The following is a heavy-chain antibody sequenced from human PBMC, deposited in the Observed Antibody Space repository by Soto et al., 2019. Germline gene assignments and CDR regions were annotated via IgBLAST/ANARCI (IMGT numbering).Heavy chain of an antibody. D-gene: IGHD5-18*01. CDR2: ISWNSGRI. V-gene: IGHV3-9*01. Sequence: SLRLSFAASGCTYEYYAMHWVRQAPGKGLEWVSGISWNSGRIGYADSVKGRLTISRDNAKNSLYLQMNSMRAEETALHYCAKAGAYSYSPSFDXQGQVTRLTVSX. CDR1: GCTYEYYA. J-gene: IGHJ4*02. CDR3: AKAGAYSYSPSFDX.